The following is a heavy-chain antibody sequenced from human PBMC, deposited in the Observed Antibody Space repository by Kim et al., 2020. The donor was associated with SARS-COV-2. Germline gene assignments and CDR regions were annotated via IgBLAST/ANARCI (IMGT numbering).Heavy chain of an antibody. CDR3: ARDKVAAAGRVGYYFDY. CDR1: GYTFTSYY. V-gene: IGHV1-46*01. D-gene: IGHD6-13*01. J-gene: IGHJ4*02. Sequence: ASVKVSCKASGYTFTSYYMHWVRQAPGQGLEWMGIINPSGGSTSYAQKFQGRVTMTRDTSTSTVYMELSSLRSEDTAVYYCARDKVAAAGRVGYYFDYWGQGTLVTVSS. CDR2: INPSGGST.